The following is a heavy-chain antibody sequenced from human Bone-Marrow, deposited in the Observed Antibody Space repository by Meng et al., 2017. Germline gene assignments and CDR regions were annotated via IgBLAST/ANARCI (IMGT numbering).Heavy chain of an antibody. V-gene: IGHV3-33*01. J-gene: IGHJ4*02. D-gene: IGHD3-10*01. CDR2: IWYDGSNK. CDR3: ASTRTPITMVRGTFDY. Sequence: GESLKISCAASGFTFSSYGMHWVRQAPGKGLEWVAVIWYDGSNKYYADSVKGRFTISRDNSKNTLYLQMNSLRAEDTAGYYCASTRTPITMVRGTFDYWGQGTLVTVSS. CDR1: GFTFSSYG.